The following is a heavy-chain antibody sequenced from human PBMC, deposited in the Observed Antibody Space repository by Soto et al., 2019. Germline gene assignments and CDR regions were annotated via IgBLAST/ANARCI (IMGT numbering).Heavy chain of an antibody. J-gene: IGHJ4*02. Sequence: GGSLRLSCAASGFTFSSYSMNWVRQAPGKGLEWVSYISSSSSTIYYADSVKSRFTISRDNAKNSLYLQMNSLRDEDTAVYYCARKVSSWSYYFDYWGQGTLVTVSS. V-gene: IGHV3-48*02. CDR2: ISSSSSTI. CDR3: ARKVSSWSYYFDY. D-gene: IGHD6-13*01. CDR1: GFTFSSYS.